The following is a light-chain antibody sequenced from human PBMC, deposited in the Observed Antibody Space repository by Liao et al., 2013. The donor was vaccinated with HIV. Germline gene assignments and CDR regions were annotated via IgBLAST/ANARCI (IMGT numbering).Light chain of an antibody. J-gene: IGLJ3*02. CDR2: YDK. Sequence: SYELTQPPSMSVAPGETATISCGGNNIRSKNLFWYQQKSGQAPVLVILYDKDRPSGIPARFSATNSGNSATLTISRVEAGDEADYYCQVWDSATDLQVFGGGTKLTVL. V-gene: IGLV3-21*04. CDR1: NIRSKN. CDR3: QVWDSATDLQV.